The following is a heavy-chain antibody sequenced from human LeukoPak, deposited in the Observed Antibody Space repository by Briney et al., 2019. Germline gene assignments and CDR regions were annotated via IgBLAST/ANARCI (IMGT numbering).Heavy chain of an antibody. D-gene: IGHD3-22*01. CDR2: ISYDGSNK. J-gene: IGHJ5*02. V-gene: IGHV3-30*04. CDR1: GFTFSSYA. CDR3: ARDRDSSGYYYNWFDP. Sequence: GGSLRLSCAASGFTFSSYAMHWVRQAPGKGLEWVALISYDGSNKYYADSVKGRFTVSRDNSKNTLYLQMNSLRAEDTAMYYCARDRDSSGYYYNWFDPWGQGTLVTVSS.